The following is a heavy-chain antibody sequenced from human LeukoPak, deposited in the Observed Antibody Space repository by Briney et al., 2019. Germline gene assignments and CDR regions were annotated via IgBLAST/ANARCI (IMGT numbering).Heavy chain of an antibody. CDR3: AKAPVTTCRGAFCYPFDY. Sequence: GGSLRLSCAASGFTLSSYAMSWVRQAPGTGLESVSAISDTGNTYHADTVKGRFTISRDSSKNTLFLQMNRLRPEDAAVYYCAKAPVTTCRGAFCYPFDYWGLGTLVTVSS. V-gene: IGHV3-23*01. J-gene: IGHJ4*02. D-gene: IGHD2-15*01. CDR1: GFTLSSYA. CDR2: ISDTGNT.